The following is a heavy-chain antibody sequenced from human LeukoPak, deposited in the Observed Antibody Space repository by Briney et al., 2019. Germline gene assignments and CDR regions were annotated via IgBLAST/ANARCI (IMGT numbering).Heavy chain of an antibody. CDR3: ARAPERGTTYYMDV. J-gene: IGHJ6*03. D-gene: IGHD1-7*01. Sequence: GGSLRLSCAASGFTFSSYGMHWVRQAPGKGLEWVAVISYDGSNKYYADSVKGRFTISRDNSNNTLYLQMNSLRAEDTAVYYCARAPERGTTYYMDVWGKGTTVTVSS. CDR2: ISYDGSNK. CDR1: GFTFSSYG. V-gene: IGHV3-30*03.